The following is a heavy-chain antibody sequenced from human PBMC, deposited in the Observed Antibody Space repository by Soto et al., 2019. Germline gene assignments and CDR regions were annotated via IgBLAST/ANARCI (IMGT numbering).Heavy chain of an antibody. D-gene: IGHD4-4*01. CDR2: ISAYNGNT. J-gene: IGHJ6*03. CDR3: ARGEDYYSNYHYYYYYMDV. Sequence: QVQLVQSGAEVKKPGASVKVSCKASGYTFTSYSISWVRQAPGQGLEWMGWISAYNGNTNYAQKLQGRVTMTTDTSTSTAYMGLRSLRSDDTAVYYCARGEDYYSNYHYYYYYMDVWGKGTTGTVSS. CDR1: GYTFTSYS. V-gene: IGHV1-18*01.